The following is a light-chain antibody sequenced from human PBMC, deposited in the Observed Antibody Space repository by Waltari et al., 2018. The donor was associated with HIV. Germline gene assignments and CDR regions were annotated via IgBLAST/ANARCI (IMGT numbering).Light chain of an antibody. V-gene: IGLV1-40*01. J-gene: IGLJ2*01. CDR1: SSTGGAGCV. CDR2: GNN. Sequence: QSVLTQPPSVSGAPGQRVTISCTGSSSTGGAGCVVHWYQQLPGTTPKLLIYGNNNRPSGVPDRFSGSKAGTSAALAITGLQADDEADYYCQSYDSSLVIFGGGTKLTVL. CDR3: QSYDSSLVI.